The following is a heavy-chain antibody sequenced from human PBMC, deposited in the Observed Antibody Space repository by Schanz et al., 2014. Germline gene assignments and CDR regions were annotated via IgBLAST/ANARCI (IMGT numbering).Heavy chain of an antibody. CDR2: IWSDGSGK. Sequence: VQLVESGGGVVQPGRSLRLSCAASGFIFSSYKMNWVRQAPGKGLEWVAVIWSDGSGKYYADSVKGRFTISRDNSKNTLYLQMNSLRADDTAVFYCAKDPSHGDYDYYFDYWGQGTLVTVSS. CDR3: AKDPSHGDYDYYFDY. J-gene: IGHJ4*02. V-gene: IGHV3-33*03. CDR1: GFIFSSYK. D-gene: IGHD3-22*01.